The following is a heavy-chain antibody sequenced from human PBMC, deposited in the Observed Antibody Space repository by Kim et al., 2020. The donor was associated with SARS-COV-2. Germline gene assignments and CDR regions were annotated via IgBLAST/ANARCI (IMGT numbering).Heavy chain of an antibody. CDR1: GFTFSSYG. CDR2: ISYDGSNK. CDR3: AKEGGYYGSGRNFDY. Sequence: GGSLRLSCAASGFTFSSYGMHWVRQAPGKGLEWVAVISYDGSNKYYADSVKGRFTISRDNSKNTLYLQMNSLRAEDTAVYYCAKEGGYYGSGRNFDYWGQGTLVTVSS. D-gene: IGHD3-10*01. V-gene: IGHV3-30*18. J-gene: IGHJ4*02.